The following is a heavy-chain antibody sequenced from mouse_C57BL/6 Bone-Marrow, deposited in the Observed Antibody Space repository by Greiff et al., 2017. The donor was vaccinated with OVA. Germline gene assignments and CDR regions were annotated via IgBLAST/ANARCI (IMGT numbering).Heavy chain of an antibody. CDR3: ARITTVVEDWYFDV. J-gene: IGHJ1*03. V-gene: IGHV5-16*01. Sequence: EVKVVESEGGLVQPGSSMKLSCTASGFTFSDYYMAWVRQVPEKGLEWVANINYDGSSTYYLDSLKSRFIISRDNAKNILYLQMSSLKSEDTATYYCARITTVVEDWYFDVWGTGTTVTVSS. CDR2: INYDGSST. CDR1: GFTFSDYY. D-gene: IGHD1-1*01.